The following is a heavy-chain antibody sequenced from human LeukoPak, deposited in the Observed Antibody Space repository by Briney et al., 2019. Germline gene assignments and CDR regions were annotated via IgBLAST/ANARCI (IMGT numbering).Heavy chain of an antibody. D-gene: IGHD4-23*01. CDR3: ARVVGSDYGGNPYFDY. Sequence: ASVKVSCKASGYTFTSYGISWVRQAPGQGLEWMGWISAYNGNTNYAQKLQGRVTMTRDTSISTAYMELSRLRSDDTAVYYCARVVGSDYGGNPYFDYWGQGTLVTVSS. V-gene: IGHV1-18*01. CDR1: GYTFTSYG. CDR2: ISAYNGNT. J-gene: IGHJ4*02.